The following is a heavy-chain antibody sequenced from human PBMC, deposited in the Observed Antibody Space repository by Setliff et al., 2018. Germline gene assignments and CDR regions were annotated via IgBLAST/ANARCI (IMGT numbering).Heavy chain of an antibody. CDR3: ARVKRVSPRFLEWLTGYFDY. CDR2: INQDGSEK. V-gene: IGHV3-7*01. CDR1: GFTFSGYW. Sequence: GESLKISCAASGFTFSGYWMSWVRQAPGKGLEWVANINQDGSEKYYVDSVKGRFTISRDNAKNSLYLQMNSLRAEDTAVYYCARVKRVSPRFLEWLTGYFDYWGQGTLVTVSS. D-gene: IGHD3-3*01. J-gene: IGHJ4*02.